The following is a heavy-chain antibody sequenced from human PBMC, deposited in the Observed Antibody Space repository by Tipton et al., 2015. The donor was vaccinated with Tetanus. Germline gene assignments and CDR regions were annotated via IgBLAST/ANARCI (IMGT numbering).Heavy chain of an antibody. D-gene: IGHD2-21*02. CDR1: GYTFTSYG. CDR3: AKDTGVTPHYGMDV. CDR2: ISAYNGNT. V-gene: IGHV1-18*01. J-gene: IGHJ6*02. Sequence: QSGPEVRKPGASVKVSCKASGYTFTSYGISWVRQAPGQGLEWMGWISAYNGNTNYAQKPQGRVTMTTDTSTSTAYMELRSLRAEDTALYYCAKDTGVTPHYGMDVWGQGTTVTVSS.